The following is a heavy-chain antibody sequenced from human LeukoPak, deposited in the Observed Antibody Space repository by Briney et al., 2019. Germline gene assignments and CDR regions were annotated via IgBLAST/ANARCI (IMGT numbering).Heavy chain of an antibody. J-gene: IGHJ4*02. Sequence: GGSLRLSCAASGFTFSSYGMSWIRQTPGKGLEWLSYISTRDNTIHYADSVKGRFTISRENANHSVFLQMNNLRAEDSAICYCARGARWAYYFDYWGQGSLVTVSS. CDR2: ISTRDNTI. D-gene: IGHD4-23*01. CDR1: GFTFSSYG. V-gene: IGHV3-11*01. CDR3: ARGARWAYYFDY.